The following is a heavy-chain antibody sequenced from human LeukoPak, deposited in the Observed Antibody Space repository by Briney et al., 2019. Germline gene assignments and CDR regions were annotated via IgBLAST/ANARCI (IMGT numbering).Heavy chain of an antibody. D-gene: IGHD5-12*01. J-gene: IGHJ4*02. CDR2: IYYSGST. V-gene: IGHV4-59*01. CDR3: ARGTAGLRPHY. CDR1: GASISSYY. Sequence: SETLSLTCTVSGASISSYYWSWIRQPPGKGLEWIGYIYYSGSTNYNPSPKSRVTISIDTSKNQFSLRLSSVTAADTAVYYRARGTAGLRPHYWGQGTLVTVSS.